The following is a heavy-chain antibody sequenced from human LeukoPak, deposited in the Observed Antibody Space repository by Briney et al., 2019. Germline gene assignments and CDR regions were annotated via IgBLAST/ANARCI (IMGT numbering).Heavy chain of an antibody. CDR1: GGTFSSYA. CDR2: IIPIFGTA. V-gene: IGHV1-69*13. D-gene: IGHD3-10*01. Sequence: SVKVSCKASGGTFSSYAISWVRQAPGQGLEWMGGIIPIFGTANYAQKFQGRVTITADESTSTAYMELSSLRSEDTAVYYCARGWGNYYGSGSNFDYWGQGTLVTVSS. CDR3: ARGWGNYYGSGSNFDY. J-gene: IGHJ4*02.